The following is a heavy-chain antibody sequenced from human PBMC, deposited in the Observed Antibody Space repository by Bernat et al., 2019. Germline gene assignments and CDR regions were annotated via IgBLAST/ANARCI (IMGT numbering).Heavy chain of an antibody. CDR3: ARQGNSLNWFDP. D-gene: IGHD4-23*01. CDR2: IDPSDSYT. J-gene: IGHJ5*02. CDR1: GYSFTGYW. Sequence: EVQLVQSGAEVKKPGESLRISCKGSGYSFTGYWISWVRQMPGKGLEWMGRIDPSDSYTNYSPSFQGHVTISADKSISTAYLQWSSLKASDTAMYYCARQGNSLNWFDPWGQGTLVTVSS. V-gene: IGHV5-10-1*03.